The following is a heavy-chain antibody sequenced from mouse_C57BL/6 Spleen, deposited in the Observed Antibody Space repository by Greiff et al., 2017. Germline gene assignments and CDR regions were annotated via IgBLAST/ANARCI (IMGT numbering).Heavy chain of an antibody. CDR1: GFTFSDYG. J-gene: IGHJ1*03. Sequence: EVKLVESGGGLVKPGGSLKLSCAASGFTFSDYGMHWVRQAPEKGLEWVAYISSGSSTIYYADTVKGRFTISRDNAKNTLFLQMTSLRSEDTAMYDCASPGGYWYCDVWGTGTTVTVSS. CDR3: ASPGGYWYCDV. V-gene: IGHV5-17*01. CDR2: ISSGSSTI.